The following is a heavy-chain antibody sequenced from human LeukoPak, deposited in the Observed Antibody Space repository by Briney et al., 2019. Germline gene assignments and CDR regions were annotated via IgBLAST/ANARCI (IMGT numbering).Heavy chain of an antibody. Sequence: PGGSLRLSYAASGFTFSSYAMSWVRQAPAKGLEWVSAISGSGGSTYYADSVKGRFTISRDNSKNTLYLQMNSLRAEDTAVYYCAKDSPPRRPFFVLVVDFFDYWGQGTLVTVSS. D-gene: IGHD2-8*01. CDR1: GFTFSSYA. J-gene: IGHJ4*02. CDR3: AKDSPPRRPFFVLVVDFFDY. CDR2: ISGSGGST. V-gene: IGHV3-23*01.